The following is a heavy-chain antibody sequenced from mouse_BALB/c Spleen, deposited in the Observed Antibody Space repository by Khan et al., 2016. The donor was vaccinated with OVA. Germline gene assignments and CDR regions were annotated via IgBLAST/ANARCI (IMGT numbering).Heavy chain of an antibody. V-gene: IGHV5-9-3*01. CDR3: TGTPGYYGSNYFDQ. J-gene: IGHJ2*03. D-gene: IGHD1-1*01. CDR2: ISSGGSFT. CDR1: GFTFSDYG. Sequence: EVELVESGGDLVKPGGSLKLSCAASGFTFSDYGMSWVRQTPEKRLEWVATISSGGSFTYYLDSVKGRFTISRDSAKNTLNLQMSSLRSEDTAMYYCTGTPGYYGSNYFDQWGQGTRLTVSS.